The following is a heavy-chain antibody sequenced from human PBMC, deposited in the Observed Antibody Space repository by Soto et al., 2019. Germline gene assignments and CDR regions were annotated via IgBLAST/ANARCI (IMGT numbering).Heavy chain of an antibody. CDR1: GGSISSSYSY. J-gene: IGHJ6*03. V-gene: IGHV4-61*05. CDR3: ARSRDILTGYRKYYYYMDV. CDR2: IYYSGST. D-gene: IGHD3-9*01. Sequence: SSETLSLTCTVSGGSISSSYSYWVWVRQPPGKGLEWIGYIYYSGSTNYNPSLKSRVTISVDTSKNQFSLKLSSVTAADTAVYYCARSRDILTGYRKYYYYMDVWGKGTTVTVSS.